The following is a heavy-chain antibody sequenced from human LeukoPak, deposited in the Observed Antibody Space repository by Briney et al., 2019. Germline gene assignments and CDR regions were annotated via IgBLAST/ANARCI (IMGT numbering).Heavy chain of an antibody. J-gene: IGHJ5*01. CDR1: GFTFSSYA. CDR2: ITGSGGGT. D-gene: IGHD3-9*01. V-gene: IGHV3-23*01. CDR3: ARILTGYYDS. Sequence: GGSLRLSCAASGFTFSSYAMSWVRQAPGKGLEWVSTITGSGGGTYYADSVKGRFSISRDNSKNTLYLQMNSLRAEDTAVYYCARILTGYYDSWGQGTLVTVSS.